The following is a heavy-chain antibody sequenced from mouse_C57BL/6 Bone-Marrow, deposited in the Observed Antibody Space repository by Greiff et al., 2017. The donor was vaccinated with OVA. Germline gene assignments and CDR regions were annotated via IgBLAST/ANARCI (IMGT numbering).Heavy chain of an antibody. CDR2: IYPGDGDT. V-gene: IGHV1-82*01. CDR1: GYAFSSSW. D-gene: IGHD3-2*01. Sequence: QVQLQQSGPELVKPGASVKISCKASGYAFSSSWMNWVKQRPGKGLEWIGRIYPGDGDTNYNGKFKGKATLTADKSSSTAYMQLSSLTSEDSAVYFCARGDSPFAYWGQGTLVTVSA. J-gene: IGHJ3*01. CDR3: ARGDSPFAY.